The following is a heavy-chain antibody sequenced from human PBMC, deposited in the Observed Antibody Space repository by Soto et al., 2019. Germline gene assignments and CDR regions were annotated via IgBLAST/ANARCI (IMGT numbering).Heavy chain of an antibody. CDR2: IYCSGST. D-gene: IGHD3-10*01. CDR3: ARDNPMTMVRGVFFDY. V-gene: IGHV4-31*02. Sequence: TLSHNRTVSGGSTSSEDYYWCWIRQHPGKVLEWIVYIYCSGSTDYNASLKSRVTIALDTSQKQFSLKRRCLTAADTSVYECARDNPMTMVRGVFFDYCGQRTLVTVS. J-gene: IGHJ4*02. CDR1: GGSTSSEDYY.